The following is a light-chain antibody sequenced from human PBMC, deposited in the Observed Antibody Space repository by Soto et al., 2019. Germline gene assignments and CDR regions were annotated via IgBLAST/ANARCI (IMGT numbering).Light chain of an antibody. CDR1: QSISSY. CDR2: AAS. CDR3: QQSYSTLGT. Sequence: DIQMTQSPSSLSASVGDRVTITCRASQSISSYLNWYQQKPGKAPKLLIYAASSLQSGVPSRFSGSGSGPDFTLTISSLQPEDFAAYYCQQSYSTLGTFGPGTKVHIK. V-gene: IGKV1-39*01. J-gene: IGKJ3*01.